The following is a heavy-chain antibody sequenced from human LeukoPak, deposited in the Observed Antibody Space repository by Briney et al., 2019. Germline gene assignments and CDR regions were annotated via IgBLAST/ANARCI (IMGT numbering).Heavy chain of an antibody. CDR1: GFTFNNYA. J-gene: IGHJ4*02. CDR3: ARVSSSSWWALDY. Sequence: GGSRRLSCAASGFTFNNYAMSWVRQAPGKGLVWVSRINTDGSSTSYADSVKGRFTISRDNAKNTLYLQMNSLRAEDTAVYYCARVSSSSWWALDYWGQGTLVTVSS. V-gene: IGHV3-74*01. CDR2: INTDGSST. D-gene: IGHD6-13*01.